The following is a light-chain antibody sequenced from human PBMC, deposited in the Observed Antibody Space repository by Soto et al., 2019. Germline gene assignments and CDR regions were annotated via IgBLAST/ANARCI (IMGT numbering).Light chain of an antibody. CDR1: QSISSW. CDR3: HQYDTFLPLR. Sequence: DIQMTQSPSTLSASVGDRVTITCRASQSISSWLAWYQQKPGKAPKLLIFDASSLESGTPSRFSGRRSGTQFTLTINGLQPDDFATYYCHQYDTFLPLRFGGGAK. V-gene: IGKV1-5*01. CDR2: DAS. J-gene: IGKJ4*01.